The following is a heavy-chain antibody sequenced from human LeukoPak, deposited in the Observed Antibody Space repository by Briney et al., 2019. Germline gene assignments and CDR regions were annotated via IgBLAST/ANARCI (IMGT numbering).Heavy chain of an antibody. CDR1: GGSFSGYY. J-gene: IGHJ1*01. V-gene: IGHV4-34*01. CDR3: ARGRGGSYLYLQH. Sequence: SETLSLTCAVYGGSFSGYYWSWIRQPPGKGLEWIGEINHSGSTNYNPSLKSRVTISVDTSKNQFSLKLSSVTAADTAVYYCARGRGGSYLYLQHWGQGTLVTVSS. CDR2: INHSGST. D-gene: IGHD1-26*01.